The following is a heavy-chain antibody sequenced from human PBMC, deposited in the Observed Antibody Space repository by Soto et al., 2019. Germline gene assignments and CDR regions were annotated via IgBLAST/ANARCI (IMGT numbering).Heavy chain of an antibody. D-gene: IGHD2-15*01. CDR3: ARDLPPYSFYFDY. Sequence: GGSLRLSCAASGFSFSNYNMNWVRQAPGKGLEWVSYISSSSTIYYADSMKGRFTISRDNAKNSLYLQMNSLRAEDTAVYYCARDLPPYSFYFDYWGQGALVTVSS. V-gene: IGHV3-48*01. CDR2: ISSSSTI. J-gene: IGHJ4*02. CDR1: GFSFSNYN.